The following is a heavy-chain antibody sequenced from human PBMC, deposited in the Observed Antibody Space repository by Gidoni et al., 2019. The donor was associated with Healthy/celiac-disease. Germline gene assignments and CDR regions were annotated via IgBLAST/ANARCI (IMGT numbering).Heavy chain of an antibody. Sequence: QVHLVQSGAEVKKPGASVMVSCKASGYTFTGYYMFWVRQAPGQGLEWMGWINPNSGGTNYAQNFQGRVTMTRDTSISTAYMELNNLRSDDTAMYHCAKGYCSSNGCFAGHDAFDVWGQGTMVTVSS. CDR1: GYTFTGYY. CDR3: AKGYCSSNGCFAGHDAFDV. V-gene: IGHV1-2*02. J-gene: IGHJ3*01. D-gene: IGHD2-2*01. CDR2: INPNSGGT.